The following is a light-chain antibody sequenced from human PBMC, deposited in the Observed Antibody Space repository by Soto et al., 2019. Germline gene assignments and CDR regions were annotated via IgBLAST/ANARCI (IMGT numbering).Light chain of an antibody. CDR3: QQYGSSGT. V-gene: IGKV3-20*01. Sequence: PASVSGSPGERATLSCRASQSVSNNYLAWYQQKPGQAPRLLIYGASNRATGIPDRFSGSGSGTDFTLTISRLEPEDFAVYYCQQYGSSGTFGQGTKVDIK. CDR1: QSVSNNY. CDR2: GAS. J-gene: IGKJ1*01.